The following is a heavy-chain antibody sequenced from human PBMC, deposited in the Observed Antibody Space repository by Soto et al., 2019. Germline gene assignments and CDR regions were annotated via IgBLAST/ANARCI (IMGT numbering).Heavy chain of an antibody. CDR3: ARRNYVGLYFDY. Sequence: EVQLLESGGGLVQPGGSLRLSCAASGFTFSSYAMSWVRQAPGKGLEWVSVISGSGDSTYYADSVKGRFTISRDNSRNTLYLQMNGLRAEDTAVYYCARRNYVGLYFDYWGQGTLVTVSS. D-gene: IGHD1-7*01. CDR1: GFTFSSYA. J-gene: IGHJ4*02. CDR2: ISGSGDST. V-gene: IGHV3-23*01.